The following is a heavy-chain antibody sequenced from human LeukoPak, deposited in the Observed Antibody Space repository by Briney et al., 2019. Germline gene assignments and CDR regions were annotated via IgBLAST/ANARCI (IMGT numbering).Heavy chain of an antibody. D-gene: IGHD3-9*01. Sequence: GGSLRLSCAASGLTFSNYWMHWVRQAPGKGLVWVSGISNDGSSTKHADSVKGRFTISRDNAKNTLYLQMNSLRVEDTAVYYCAKGYHFDGYDFDYWGQGTLVTVSS. CDR3: AKGYHFDGYDFDY. J-gene: IGHJ4*02. V-gene: IGHV3-74*03. CDR1: GLTFSNYW. CDR2: ISNDGSST.